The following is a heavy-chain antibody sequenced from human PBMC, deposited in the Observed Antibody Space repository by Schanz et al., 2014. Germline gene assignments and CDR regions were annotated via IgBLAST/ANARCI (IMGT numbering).Heavy chain of an antibody. CDR3: AKQHSVRGVIYLNWFDS. J-gene: IGHJ5*01. CDR1: GFTFSSYA. CDR2: ISASGGDT. Sequence: EVQLLESGGGLVQPGGSLRLSCAASGFTFSSYAMSWVRQAPGKGLEWLSVISASGGDTYYADAVKGRFTISRDSSKNTVDLQMNSLGAEDTAVYYCAKQHSVRGVIYLNWFDSWGQGTLVTVSS. D-gene: IGHD3-10*01. V-gene: IGHV3-23*01.